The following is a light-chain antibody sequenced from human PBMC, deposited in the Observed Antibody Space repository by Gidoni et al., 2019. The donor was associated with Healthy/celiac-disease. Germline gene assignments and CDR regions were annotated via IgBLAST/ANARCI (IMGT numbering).Light chain of an antibody. CDR1: SSNIGAGYY. CDR2: GNS. Sequence: QSVLTQPPSVSGAPGQRVTISCTGSSSNIGAGYYVHWYQQLPGTAPKPLIYGNSNPPSGVPDRFSGSKSGTSASLAITGLQAEDEADYYCQSYDSSLSGSDVVFGGGTKLTVL. CDR3: QSYDSSLSGSDVV. V-gene: IGLV1-40*01. J-gene: IGLJ2*01.